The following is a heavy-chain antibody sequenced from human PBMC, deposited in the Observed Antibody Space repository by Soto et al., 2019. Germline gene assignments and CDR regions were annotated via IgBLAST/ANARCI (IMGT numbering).Heavy chain of an antibody. CDR1: GYTFTSYY. CDR2: INPSGGST. J-gene: IGHJ6*02. Sequence: ASVKVSCKASGYTFTSYYMHWVRQAPGQGLEWMGIINPSGGSTSYAQKFQGRVTMTRDTSTSTVYMELSSLRSEDTAVYYCARDRYQLLRAYYYGMDVWGQGTTVTVSS. D-gene: IGHD2-2*01. CDR3: ARDRYQLLRAYYYGMDV. V-gene: IGHV1-46*01.